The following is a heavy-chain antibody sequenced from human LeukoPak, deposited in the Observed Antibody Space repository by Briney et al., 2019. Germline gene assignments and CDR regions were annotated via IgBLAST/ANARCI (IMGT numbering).Heavy chain of an antibody. CDR2: IHYSAST. J-gene: IGHJ3*02. CDR3: VRTRLSDHIVPAAERADDACDM. Sequence: SETLSLTCTVSGGSISSSCYYWGWLRQPPGKGLEWIGIIHYSASTYYNPSLKSRVTVSVDTSENQFTLKLSSVAAADTAVYFCVRTRLSDHIVPAAERADDACDMWGQGTMVTVSS. V-gene: IGHV4-39*06. CDR1: GGSISSSCYY. D-gene: IGHD2-2*01.